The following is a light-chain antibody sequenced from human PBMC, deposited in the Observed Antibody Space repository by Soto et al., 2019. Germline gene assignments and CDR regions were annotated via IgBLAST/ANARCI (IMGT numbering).Light chain of an antibody. V-gene: IGKV3-15*01. CDR3: QQYNNWPPYT. CDR1: QSVGSG. J-gene: IGKJ2*01. Sequence: EIVMTQSPATLSVSPGERATLSCRASQSVGSGLSWYQQKPDQAPRLLIYGASTRATGIPAGFSGSGSGTEFTLTISSLQSEDYAVYYCQQYNNWPPYTFGQGTKVEFK. CDR2: GAS.